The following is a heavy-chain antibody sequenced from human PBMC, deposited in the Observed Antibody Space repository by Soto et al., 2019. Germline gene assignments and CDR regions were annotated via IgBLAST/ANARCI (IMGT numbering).Heavy chain of an antibody. V-gene: IGHV4-39*01. Sequence: SETLSLTCTVSGGSISNGDYHWGWIRQPPGEGLEWIGSINYSGNTHYNPSLTSRVTMSVDSSKNQFSLNLKSVTAADTAVYYCARQIGRNLWAFDIWGQGTMVTVSS. CDR3: ARQIGRNLWAFDI. J-gene: IGHJ3*02. CDR1: GGSISNGDYH. CDR2: INYSGNT. D-gene: IGHD1-1*01.